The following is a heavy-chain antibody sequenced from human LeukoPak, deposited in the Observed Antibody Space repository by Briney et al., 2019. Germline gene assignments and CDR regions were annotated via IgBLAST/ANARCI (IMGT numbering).Heavy chain of an antibody. Sequence: SETLSLTCAVYGGSISGYNWSWIRQPPGKGVEWIAEIHRSGSTNYNPSLKSRVTISIDTSKNQFSLKLSSVTAADTAVYYGARSDYGSGNYYWSLDYWGQGTLVTVSS. CDR2: IHRSGST. CDR3: ARSDYGSGNYYWSLDY. V-gene: IGHV4-34*01. CDR1: GGSISGYN. D-gene: IGHD3-10*01. J-gene: IGHJ4*02.